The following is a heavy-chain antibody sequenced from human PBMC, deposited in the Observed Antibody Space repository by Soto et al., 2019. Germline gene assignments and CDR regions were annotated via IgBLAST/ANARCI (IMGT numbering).Heavy chain of an antibody. CDR1: GFTVNSNY. J-gene: IGHJ4*02. D-gene: IGHD3-9*01. CDR2: IYSDGST. Sequence: EVQLVESGGGLVQPGGSLRLSCAASGFTVNSNYMSWVRQAPGKGLEWGSVIYSDGSTYYADSVKGRFIISRDNSNNTLDGQRNSRRAEDTAVYDGATLTKYDILTGFYPCWGQGTLVTVSS. CDR3: ATLTKYDILTGFYPC. V-gene: IGHV3-66*01.